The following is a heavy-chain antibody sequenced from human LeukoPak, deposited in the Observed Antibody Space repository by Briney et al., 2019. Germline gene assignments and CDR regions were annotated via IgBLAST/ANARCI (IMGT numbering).Heavy chain of an antibody. CDR1: GGSISSYY. CDR3: ARVSYKLSSSWLFDY. V-gene: IGHV4-59*08. Sequence: PSETLSLTCTVSGGSISSYYWSWIRQPPGKGLEWIGYIYYSGSTNYNPSLKSRVTISVDTSKNQFSLKLSSVTAADTAVYYCARVSYKLSSSWLFDYWGQGTLVTVPS. J-gene: IGHJ4*02. CDR2: IYYSGST. D-gene: IGHD6-13*01.